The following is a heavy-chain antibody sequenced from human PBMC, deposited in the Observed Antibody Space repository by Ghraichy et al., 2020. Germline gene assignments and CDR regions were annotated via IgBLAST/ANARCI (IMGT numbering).Heavy chain of an antibody. CDR1: GYTFTSYG. J-gene: IGHJ6*02. V-gene: IGHV1-18*01. Sequence: ASVKVSCKASGYTFTSYGISWVRQAPGQGLEWMGWISAYNGNTNYAQKLQGRVTMTTDTSTSTAYMELRSLRSDDTAVYYCARDTRATSAYYYYGMDVWGQGTTVTVSS. CDR2: ISAYNGNT. D-gene: IGHD5-12*01. CDR3: ARDTRATSAYYYYGMDV.